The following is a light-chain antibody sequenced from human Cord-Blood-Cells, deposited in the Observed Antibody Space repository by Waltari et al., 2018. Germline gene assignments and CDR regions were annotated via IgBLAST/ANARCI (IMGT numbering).Light chain of an antibody. CDR3: SSYTSSSTYV. Sequence: QSALTPPASVSGSPGPSITISCTGTSSDVAGYNYVSWYKQHPGKAPKLMIYEVSNRPSGVSNRFSGSKSGNTASLTISGLQAEDEADYYCSSYTSSSTYVFGTGTKVTVL. CDR2: EVS. V-gene: IGLV2-14*01. J-gene: IGLJ1*01. CDR1: SSDVAGYNY.